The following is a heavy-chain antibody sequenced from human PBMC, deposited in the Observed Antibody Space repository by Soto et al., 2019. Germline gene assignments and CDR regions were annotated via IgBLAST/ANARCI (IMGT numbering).Heavy chain of an antibody. CDR3: ASARWDY. V-gene: IGHV4-34*01. D-gene: IGHD2-15*01. CDR1: GGSFNANW. J-gene: IGHJ4*02. CDR2: VYHRGDT. Sequence: SETLSLTCAVSGGSFNANWWAWVLQPPGKGLEWIGEVYHRGDTNYNPSLRSRVTVSVDTSKNQFSLTLSSVTAADTAIYYCASARWDYWGQRNLGTVSS.